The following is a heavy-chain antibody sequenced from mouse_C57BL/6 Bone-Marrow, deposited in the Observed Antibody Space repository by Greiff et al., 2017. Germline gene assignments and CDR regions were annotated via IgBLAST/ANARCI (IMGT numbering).Heavy chain of an antibody. CDR1: EYEFPSHD. J-gene: IGHJ4*01. CDR2: INSDGGST. V-gene: IGHV5-2*01. D-gene: IGHD1-1*01. CDR3: ERQSTYGSSYPYAMDY. Sequence: EVQLQQSGGGLVQPGESLKLSCESTEYEFPSHDMSWVRKTPEKRLELVAAINSDGGSTYYPDTMERRFIISRDNTKKTLYLQMSSLRSEDTALYDCERQSTYGSSYPYAMDYWGQGTSVTV.